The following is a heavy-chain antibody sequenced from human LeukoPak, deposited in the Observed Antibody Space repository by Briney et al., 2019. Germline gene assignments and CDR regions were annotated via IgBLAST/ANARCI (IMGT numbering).Heavy chain of an antibody. CDR3: ASCVTGVCYPFDY. CDR1: EFTFSSYA. D-gene: IGHD2-8*01. V-gene: IGHV3-23*01. Sequence: PGGSLRLSCAASEFTFSSYAMSWVRQAPGKGLEWVSAISGSCCSTYYADSVKGRFTISIDNSKNTLYLQMNNLRAEDTAVYYCASCVTGVCYPFDYWGQGTLVTVSS. J-gene: IGHJ4*02. CDR2: ISGSCCST.